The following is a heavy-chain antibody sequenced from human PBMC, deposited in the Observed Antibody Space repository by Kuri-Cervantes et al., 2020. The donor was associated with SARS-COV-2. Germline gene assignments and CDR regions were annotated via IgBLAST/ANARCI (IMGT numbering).Heavy chain of an antibody. Sequence: GGSLRLSCAASGFTFSSYSMNWVRQAPGKGLEWVSSISSSSSYIYYADSVKGRFTISRDNAKNSLYLQMNSLRAEDTAVYYCARTFMGYYYYMDAWGKGTTVTVSS. D-gene: IGHD3-3*02. CDR1: GFTFSSYS. CDR2: ISSSSSYI. CDR3: ARTFMGYYYYMDA. V-gene: IGHV3-21*01. J-gene: IGHJ6*03.